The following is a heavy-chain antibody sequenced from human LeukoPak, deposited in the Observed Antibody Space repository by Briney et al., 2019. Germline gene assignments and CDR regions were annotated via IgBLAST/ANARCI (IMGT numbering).Heavy chain of an antibody. CDR1: GGSISRYY. D-gene: IGHD3-10*01. V-gene: IGHV4-4*07. CDR3: AARKVRGVMGYFDY. J-gene: IGHJ4*02. Sequence: SETLSLTCTVSGGSISRYYWSWLRQPAGKGLEGIGRIYTSGSTNYNPSLKSRVTMSVDTSKNQFSLKLSSVTAADTAVYYCAARKVRGVMGYFDYWGQGTLVTVSS. CDR2: IYTSGST.